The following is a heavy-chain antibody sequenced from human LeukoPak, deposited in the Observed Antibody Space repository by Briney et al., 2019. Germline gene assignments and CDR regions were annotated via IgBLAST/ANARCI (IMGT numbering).Heavy chain of an antibody. J-gene: IGHJ4*02. D-gene: IGHD3-10*01. CDR3: AVDEPYITMVRGVPGVYY. Sequence: SETLSLTCAVSGGSIYSVGYSWSWIRQPPGKGRGWIGYNYHSGSTYYNPSLKSRVTISVDRSKNQFSLKLRSVTAADTPVYYCAVDEPYITMVRGVPGVYYWGQGTLVTVSS. CDR1: GGSIYSVGYS. V-gene: IGHV4-30-2*01. CDR2: NYHSGST.